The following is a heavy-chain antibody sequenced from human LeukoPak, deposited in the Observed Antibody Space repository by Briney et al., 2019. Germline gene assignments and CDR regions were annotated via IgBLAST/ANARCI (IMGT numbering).Heavy chain of an antibody. V-gene: IGHV3-48*03. Sequence: GGSLRLSCTASGFTFSSYEMNWVRQAPGKGLEWVSYISSSGSTIYYADSVKGRSTISRDNAKNSLYLQMNSLRAEDTAVYYCARAPHYYYGMDVWGQGTTVTVSS. CDR2: ISSSGSTI. CDR1: GFTFSSYE. CDR3: ARAPHYYYGMDV. J-gene: IGHJ6*02.